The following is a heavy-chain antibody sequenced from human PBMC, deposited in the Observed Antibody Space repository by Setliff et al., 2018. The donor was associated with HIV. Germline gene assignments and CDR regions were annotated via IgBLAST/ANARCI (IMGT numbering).Heavy chain of an antibody. CDR1: GYRFSSYG. D-gene: IGHD6-13*01. CDR2: INVHNGDT. Sequence: ASVKVSCKVSGYRFSSYGITWVRHAPGQGLEWMGWINVHNGDTKFAQRFQDRLTMTTYTSTTTAYMDLRSLRSDDTAVYYCARGLPADGYAFDLWGQGTMVTVSS. J-gene: IGHJ3*01. V-gene: IGHV1-18*01. CDR3: ARGLPADGYAFDL.